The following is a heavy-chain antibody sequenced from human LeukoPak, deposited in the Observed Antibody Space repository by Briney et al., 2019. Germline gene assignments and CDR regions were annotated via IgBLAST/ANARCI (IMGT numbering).Heavy chain of an antibody. CDR2: ISDSGVST. Sequence: PGGSLRLSCAASGFTFSNYAMGWVRQAPGKGLEWVSTISDSGVSTYYADSVKGRFTISRDNSKNTLYLQMNSLRAEDTAVYYCAKDKHYCSSTSCYLYYFDYWGQGTLVTVSS. CDR1: GFTFSNYA. J-gene: IGHJ4*02. D-gene: IGHD2-2*01. CDR3: AKDKHYCSSTSCYLYYFDY. V-gene: IGHV3-23*01.